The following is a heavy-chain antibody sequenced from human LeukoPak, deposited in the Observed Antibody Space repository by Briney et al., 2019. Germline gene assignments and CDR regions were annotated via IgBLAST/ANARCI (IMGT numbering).Heavy chain of an antibody. CDR1: GGSISSYY. D-gene: IGHD3-22*01. V-gene: IGHV4-4*07. Sequence: SETLSLTCTVSGGSISSYYWSWIRQPPGKGLEWIGHIYTSGNTNYNPSLKSRVTMSVDTSKNQFSLRLGSVTAADTAVYYCARDGYYFDSSGYYFWGQGTLVTVSS. CDR2: IYTSGNT. CDR3: ARDGYYFDSSGYYF. J-gene: IGHJ4*02.